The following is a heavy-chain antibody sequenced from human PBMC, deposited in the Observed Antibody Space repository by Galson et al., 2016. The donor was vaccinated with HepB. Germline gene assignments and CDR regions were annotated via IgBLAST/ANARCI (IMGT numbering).Heavy chain of an antibody. Sequence: SVKVSCKASGYTFNRYGVNWVRQGPGQRLEWMGWISGYNGDTNYAQKFQDRVTLTTDKSTKTAYMELRSLRSDDTAVYYCAREELGYGTFDFGDDKGSDFWGQGTLVTVSS. CDR2: ISGYNGDT. CDR3: AREELGYGTFDFGDDKGSDF. V-gene: IGHV1-18*01. J-gene: IGHJ4*02. CDR1: GYTFNRYG. D-gene: IGHD3-10*01.